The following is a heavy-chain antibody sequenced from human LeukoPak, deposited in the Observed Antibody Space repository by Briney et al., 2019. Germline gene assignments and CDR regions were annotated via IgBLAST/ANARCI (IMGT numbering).Heavy chain of an antibody. V-gene: IGHV3-53*01. CDR1: GFTFSSYS. D-gene: IGHD6-13*01. CDR2: IYSGGNT. J-gene: IGHJ4*02. Sequence: PGGSLRLSCAASGFTFSSYSMNWVRQAPGKGLEWLSVIYSGGNTYYADSVKGRFIISRDNSKNTLYLQMNSLRAEDTAVYYCARCSPFDYWGQGTLVTVSS. CDR3: ARCSPFDY.